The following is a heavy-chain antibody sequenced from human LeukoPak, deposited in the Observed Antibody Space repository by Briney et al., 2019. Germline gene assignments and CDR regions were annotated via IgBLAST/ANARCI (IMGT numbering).Heavy chain of an antibody. CDR2: MNPNSGNT. CDR1: GYTFTSYD. CDR3: ARAPGLLAARYYWFDP. J-gene: IGHJ5*02. Sequence: ASVKVSCKASGYTFTSYDINWVRQATGQGLEWMGWMNPNSGNTGYAQKFQGRVTMTRNTSISTAYMELGSLRSEDTAVYYCARAPGLLAARYYWFDPWGQGTLVTVSS. D-gene: IGHD6-13*01. V-gene: IGHV1-8*01.